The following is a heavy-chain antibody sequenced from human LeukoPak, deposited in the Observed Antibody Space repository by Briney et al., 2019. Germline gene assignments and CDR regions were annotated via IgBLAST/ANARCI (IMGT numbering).Heavy chain of an antibody. CDR2: IYYSGST. CDR3: ASRSIAAAGAWYFDY. V-gene: IGHV4-59*12. Sequence: PSETLSLTCTVSGGSISSYYWSWIRQPPGKGLEWIGYIYYSGSTNYNPSLKSRVTMSVDTSKNQFSLKLSSVTAADTAVYYCASRSIAAAGAWYFDYWGQGTLVTVSS. D-gene: IGHD6-13*01. J-gene: IGHJ4*02. CDR1: GGSISSYY.